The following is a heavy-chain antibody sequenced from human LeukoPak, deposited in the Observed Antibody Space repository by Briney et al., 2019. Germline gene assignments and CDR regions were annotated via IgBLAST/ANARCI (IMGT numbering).Heavy chain of an antibody. CDR1: GGTFSSYA. J-gene: IGHJ4*02. Sequence: SVKVSCKASGGTFSSYAISWVRQAPGQGLERMGRIIPIFGTANYAQKFQGRVTITTDESTSTAYMELSSLRSEDTAVYYCARGSGYSYGSEDYWGQGTLVTVSS. CDR2: IIPIFGTA. CDR3: ARGSGYSYGSEDY. V-gene: IGHV1-69*05. D-gene: IGHD5-18*01.